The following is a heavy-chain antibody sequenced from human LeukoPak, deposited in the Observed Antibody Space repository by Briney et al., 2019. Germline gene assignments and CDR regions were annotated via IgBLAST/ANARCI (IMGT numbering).Heavy chain of an antibody. J-gene: IGHJ6*03. CDR3: ASLDTAMVNYYYYYMDV. D-gene: IGHD5-18*01. CDR1: GYTFTSYG. V-gene: IGHV1-18*01. Sequence: ASVKVSCKASGYTFTSYGISWVRQAPGQGLEWMGWISAYNGNTNYAQKLQGRVTMTTDTSTSTAYMELSSLRSEDTAVYYCASLDTAMVNYYYYYMDVWGKGTTVTISS. CDR2: ISAYNGNT.